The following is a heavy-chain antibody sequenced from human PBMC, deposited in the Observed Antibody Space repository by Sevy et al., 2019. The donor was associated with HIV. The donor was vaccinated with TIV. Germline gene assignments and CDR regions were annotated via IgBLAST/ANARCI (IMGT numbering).Heavy chain of an antibody. CDR1: GFTFSSYG. Sequence: GGSLRLSCAASGFTFSSYGMHWVRQAPGKGLEWVAVISYDGSNKYYADSVKGRFTISRDNSKNPLYLQMNSLRAEDTAVDYCAKDLPRGYDFWSGYYFSWRGGPNPYYYGMDVWGQGTTVTVSS. D-gene: IGHD3-3*01. V-gene: IGHV3-30*18. CDR3: AKDLPRGYDFWSGYYFSWRGGPNPYYYGMDV. CDR2: ISYDGSNK. J-gene: IGHJ6*02.